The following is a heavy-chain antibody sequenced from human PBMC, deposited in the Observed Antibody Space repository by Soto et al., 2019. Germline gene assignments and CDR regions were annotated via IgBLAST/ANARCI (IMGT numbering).Heavy chain of an antibody. J-gene: IGHJ4*02. CDR1: GGSISSSNYY. Sequence: LQLQESGPGLVKPSETLSLTCTVSGGSISSSNYYWGWIRQPPGKGLEWIGSISYSGTTYYSPSLMSRVTISVHTSESQFSLKLSSVTAADTAVYYCARQRDLPSYFDYWGQGTLVTVSS. CDR2: ISYSGTT. V-gene: IGHV4-39*01. CDR3: ARQRDLPSYFDY.